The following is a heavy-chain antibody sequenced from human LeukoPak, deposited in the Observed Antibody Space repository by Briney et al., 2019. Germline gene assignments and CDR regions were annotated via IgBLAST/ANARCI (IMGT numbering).Heavy chain of an antibody. CDR3: ARREARLRGNYFDY. CDR1: GGSISSSSYY. J-gene: IGHJ4*02. V-gene: IGHV4-39*01. Sequence: SETLSLTCTVSGGSISSSSYYWGWIRQPPGKGLEWIGSIYYSGSTYYNPSLKSRVTISVDTSKNRFSLKLSSVTAADTAVYYCARREARLRGNYFDYWGQGTLVTVSS. D-gene: IGHD4-17*01. CDR2: IYYSGST.